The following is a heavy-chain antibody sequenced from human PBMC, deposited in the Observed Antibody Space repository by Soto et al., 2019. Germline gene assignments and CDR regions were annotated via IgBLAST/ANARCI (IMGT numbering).Heavy chain of an antibody. V-gene: IGHV4-59*01. J-gene: IGHJ4*02. CDR3: ARAGSSSWYGYFDF. D-gene: IGHD6-13*01. CDR2: IYHSGST. Sequence: SETLSLTCTVSGGSISGYYWSWIRQPPGKGLEWIGYIYHSGSTNYNPSLKSRVTMSVATSKNEFSLKLTSVTAADTAVFYCARAGSSSWYGYFDFWGQGTLVTVSS. CDR1: GGSISGYY.